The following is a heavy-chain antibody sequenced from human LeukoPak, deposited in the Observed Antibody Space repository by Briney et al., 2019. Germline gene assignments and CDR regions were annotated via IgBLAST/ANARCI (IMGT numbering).Heavy chain of an antibody. CDR3: AKGEGSLFFDY. CDR1: GFTFDDYA. D-gene: IGHD6-13*01. J-gene: IGHJ4*02. CDR2: ISWNSGSI. V-gene: IGHV3-9*01. Sequence: PGRSLRLSCAASGFTFDDYAMHWVRQAPGKGLEWVSGISWNSGSIGYADSVKGRFTISRDNSKNTLYLQMNSLRAEDTAVYYCAKGEGSLFFDYWGQGTLVTVSS.